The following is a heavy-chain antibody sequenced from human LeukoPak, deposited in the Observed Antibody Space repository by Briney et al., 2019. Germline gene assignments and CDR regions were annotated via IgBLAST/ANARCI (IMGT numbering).Heavy chain of an antibody. J-gene: IGHJ4*02. CDR1: VYTFTSYG. D-gene: IGHD2-8*01. V-gene: IGHV1-18*01. CDR3: ARDLMFFCTNGVCPADH. CDR2: IRDHNGSI. Sequence: ASVKDSCKASVYTFTSYGISWVRQAPGQGLAWIGFIRDHNGSIKYAQKFQGRVTMTTDTSTSTVYMELRSLRSDDTAVYFCARDLMFFCTNGVCPADHWGQGTLLIVSS.